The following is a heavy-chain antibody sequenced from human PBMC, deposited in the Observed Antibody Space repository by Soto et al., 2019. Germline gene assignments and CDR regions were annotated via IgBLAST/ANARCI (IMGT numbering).Heavy chain of an antibody. D-gene: IGHD3-3*01. CDR3: VSGNPSDCWTGYYSGVLNAFDI. J-gene: IGHJ3*02. CDR2: INPNSGGT. Sequence: ASVKVSCKASGYTFTGYYMHWGRQAPGQGLEWKGWINPNSGGTNYAQKFQGWGTMTRGTSISTAYMELSRLRSDDTAVYYCVSGNPSDCWTGYYSGVLNAFDIWGQGTMVAVSS. CDR1: GYTFTGYY. V-gene: IGHV1-2*04.